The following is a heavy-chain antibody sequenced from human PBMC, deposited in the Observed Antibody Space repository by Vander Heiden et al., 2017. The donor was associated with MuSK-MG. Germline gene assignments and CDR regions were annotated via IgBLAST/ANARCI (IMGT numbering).Heavy chain of an antibody. CDR2: INHSGST. V-gene: IGHV4-34*01. CDR3: ARFSDVGSGYSNWYFDL. J-gene: IGHJ2*01. D-gene: IGHD3-3*01. CDR1: GGSFRDYY. Sequence: QVQLQQWGAGLLKPSEPLSLTCAVYGGSFRDYYWSWIRQPPGKGLEWIGEINHSGSTNYNPSRKSRVTISRDTSKNQFSLKLSSVTAADTAVDYCARFSDVGSGYSNWYFDLWGRGTLVTVSS.